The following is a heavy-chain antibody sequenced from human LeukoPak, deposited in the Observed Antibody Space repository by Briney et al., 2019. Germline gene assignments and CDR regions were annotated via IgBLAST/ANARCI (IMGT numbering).Heavy chain of an antibody. J-gene: IGHJ4*02. Sequence: SGPALVKPTQTLTLTCTFSGFSLSTSGMCVSWIRQPPGKALEWLALIDWDDDKYYSTSLKTRLTISKDTSINQVVLTMTNMDPVDTATYYCARIPDYDILTGYSSKLFDYWGQGTLVTVSS. CDR2: IDWDDDK. CDR3: ARIPDYDILTGYSSKLFDY. CDR1: GFSLSTSGMC. V-gene: IGHV2-70*01. D-gene: IGHD3-9*01.